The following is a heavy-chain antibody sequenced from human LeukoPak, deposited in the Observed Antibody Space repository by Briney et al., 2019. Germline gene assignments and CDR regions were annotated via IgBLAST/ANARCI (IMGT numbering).Heavy chain of an antibody. J-gene: IGHJ6*02. CDR2: INPSGGST. D-gene: IGHD3-22*01. CDR3: ARDRTRKMVVYYGMDV. V-gene: IGHV1-46*01. CDR1: GYTFTSYY. Sequence: ASVKVSCKASGYTFTSYYMHWVRQAPGQGLEWMGIINPSGGSTSYAQKFQGRVTMTRDTSTSTVYMELSSLRPEDTAVYYCARDRTRKMVVYYGMDVWGQGTTVTVSS.